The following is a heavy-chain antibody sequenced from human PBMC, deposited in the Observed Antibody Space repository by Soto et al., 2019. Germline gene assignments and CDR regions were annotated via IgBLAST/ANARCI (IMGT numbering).Heavy chain of an antibody. CDR3: ARFVRSCSGTTCYTRADV. Sequence: SETLSLTCTVSGGSITSSYWSWIRRPPGKGLEWIAYIYDTGISGYTPSTSYNPSLKSRVTMSVDTSKNQFSLKLRSVIVADTAVYHCARFVRSCSGTTCYTRADVWGQGTTVTVSS. D-gene: IGHD2-2*02. J-gene: IGHJ6*02. CDR1: GGSITSSY. CDR2: IYDTGISGYTPST. V-gene: IGHV4-59*01.